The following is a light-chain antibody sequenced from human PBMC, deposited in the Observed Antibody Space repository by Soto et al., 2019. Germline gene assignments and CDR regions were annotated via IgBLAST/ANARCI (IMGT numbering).Light chain of an antibody. V-gene: IGLV4-69*01. CDR2: LNSDGSH. J-gene: IGLJ2*01. CDR1: SGHSSYA. Sequence: QLVLTQSPSASASLGASVKLTCTLNSGHSSYAIAWHQQQPEKGPRYLMKLNSDGSHSKGDGIPDRFSGSSSGAERYLTISSLQSEDEADYYCQTWGSGIEVVFGGGTQLTVL. CDR3: QTWGSGIEVV.